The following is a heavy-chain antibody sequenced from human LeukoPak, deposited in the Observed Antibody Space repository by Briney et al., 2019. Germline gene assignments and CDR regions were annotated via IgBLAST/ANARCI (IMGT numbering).Heavy chain of an antibody. CDR2: FVPEHGET. D-gene: IGHD3-3*01. CDR1: GHSLSKIS. V-gene: IGHV1-24*01. J-gene: IGHJ4*02. Sequence: ASVKVSCKVSGHSLSKISMDWVRQAPGKGLEWVGNFVPEHGETVYAQNFQGRVTMSNDTSTETAYMELSSLRSDDTAVYYCSIRLRFLEWLAPGDYWGQGSPVTVSS. CDR3: SIRLRFLEWLAPGDY.